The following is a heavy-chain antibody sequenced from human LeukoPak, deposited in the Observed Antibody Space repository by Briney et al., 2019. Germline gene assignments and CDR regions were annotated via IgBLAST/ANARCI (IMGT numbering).Heavy chain of an antibody. CDR2: ISGNGGST. CDR1: GFTFSSNA. J-gene: IGHJ4*02. Sequence: GGSLRLSCAASGFTFSSNAMSWVRQAPGKGLEWLSAISGNGGSTYYADSVMGRFTISRDNSKNTLYLQMDSLRAEDTAVYYCAKRSSGYSFDYWGQGTLVTVSS. V-gene: IGHV3-23*01. D-gene: IGHD3-22*01. CDR3: AKRSSGYSFDY.